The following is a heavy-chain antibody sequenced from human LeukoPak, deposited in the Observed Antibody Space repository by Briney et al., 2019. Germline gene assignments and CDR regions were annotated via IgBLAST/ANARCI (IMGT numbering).Heavy chain of an antibody. D-gene: IGHD5-24*01. V-gene: IGHV4-39*07. J-gene: IGHJ4*02. Sequence: KPSETLSLTCTVSGGSISSSSYYWGWIRQPPGKGLEWIGSMYYSGSTYYNPSLKSRVTISVDTSKNQFSLKLRSVTAADTAVYYCARDKRGEDDYNRNLDYWGQGTLVTVSS. CDR3: ARDKRGEDDYNRNLDY. CDR2: MYYSGST. CDR1: GGSISSSSYY.